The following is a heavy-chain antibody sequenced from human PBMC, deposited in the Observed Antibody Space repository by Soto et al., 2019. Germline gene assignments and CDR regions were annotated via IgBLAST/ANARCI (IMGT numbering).Heavy chain of an antibody. Sequence: SETLSLTCTVSGGSISSGGYYWSWIRQHPGKGLEWIGYIYYSGSTYYNPSLKSRVTISVDTSKNQFSLKLSSVTAADTAVYYCAREIDASTSGYSYGSFDYWGQGTLVTVSS. D-gene: IGHD5-18*01. CDR3: AREIDASTSGYSYGSFDY. CDR2: IYYSGST. J-gene: IGHJ4*02. V-gene: IGHV4-31*03. CDR1: GGSISSGGYY.